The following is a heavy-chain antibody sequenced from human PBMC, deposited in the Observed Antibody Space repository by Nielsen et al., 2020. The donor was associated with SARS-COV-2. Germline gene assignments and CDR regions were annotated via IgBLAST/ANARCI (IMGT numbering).Heavy chain of an antibody. CDR3: ASSGDGYNWSYYFDY. J-gene: IGHJ4*02. V-gene: IGHV3-53*01. Sequence: GESLKISCAASGFTVSSNYMSWVRQAPGKGLEWVPVIYSGGSTYYADSVKGRFTISRDNSKNTLYLQMNSLRAEDTAVYYCASSGDGYNWSYYFDYWGQGTLVTVSS. CDR1: GFTVSSNY. CDR2: IYSGGST. D-gene: IGHD5-24*01.